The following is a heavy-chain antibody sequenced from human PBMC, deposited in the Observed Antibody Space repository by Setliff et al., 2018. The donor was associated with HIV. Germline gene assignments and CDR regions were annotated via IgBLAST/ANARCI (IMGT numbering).Heavy chain of an antibody. Sequence: SETLSLTCKVSGGSISSYYWSWIRQPPGKGLEWIGYIYYSGSTNYNPSLRSRVTISVGTSKNQFSLKLSSVTAADTAVYYCARGLVVVTDSDYDTNYYYYYYMDVWGKGTTVTVSS. CDR1: GGSISSYY. CDR2: IYYSGST. V-gene: IGHV4-59*08. CDR3: ARGLVVVTDSDYDTNYYYYYYMDV. D-gene: IGHD5-12*01. J-gene: IGHJ6*03.